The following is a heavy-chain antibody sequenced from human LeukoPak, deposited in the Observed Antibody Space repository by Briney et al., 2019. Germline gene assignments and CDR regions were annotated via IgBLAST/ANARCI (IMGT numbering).Heavy chain of an antibody. CDR1: GFTFSSYG. CDR3: ARGRNSGWSDY. D-gene: IGHD6-19*01. Sequence: GGSLRLSCAASGFTFSSYGMSWVRQAPGKGLEWVSAISGSGGSTYYADSVKGRFTISRDNSKNTLYLQMNSLRADDTAVYYCARGRNSGWSDYWGQGTLVTVSS. V-gene: IGHV3-23*01. CDR2: ISGSGGST. J-gene: IGHJ4*02.